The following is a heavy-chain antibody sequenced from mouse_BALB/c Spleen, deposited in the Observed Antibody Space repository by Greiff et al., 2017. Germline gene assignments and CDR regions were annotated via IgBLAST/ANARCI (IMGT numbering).Heavy chain of an antibody. J-gene: IGHJ4*01. CDR1: GYTFSSYW. V-gene: IGHV1-9*01. CDR2: ILPGCGST. Sequence: VQLVESGAELMKPGASVKISCKATGYTFSSYWIEWVKQRPGHGLEWIGEILPGCGSTNYNEKFKGKATFTADTSSNTAYMQLSSLTSEDSAVYYCARNYRYDEYAMDYWGQGTSVTVSS. CDR3: ARNYRYDEYAMDY. D-gene: IGHD2-14*01.